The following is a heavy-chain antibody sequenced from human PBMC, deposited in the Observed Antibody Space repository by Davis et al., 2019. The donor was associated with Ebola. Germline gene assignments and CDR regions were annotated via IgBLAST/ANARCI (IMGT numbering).Heavy chain of an antibody. D-gene: IGHD2-15*01. CDR2: ISAYNGNT. V-gene: IGHV1-18*01. Sequence: ASVKVSCKASGGTFSSYAISWVRQAPGQGLEWMGWISAYNGNTNYAQKLQGRVTMTTDTSTSTAYMELRSLRSDDTAVYYCARGYCSGGSCYSRWFDPWGQGTLVTVSS. J-gene: IGHJ5*02. CDR1: GGTFSSYA. CDR3: ARGYCSGGSCYSRWFDP.